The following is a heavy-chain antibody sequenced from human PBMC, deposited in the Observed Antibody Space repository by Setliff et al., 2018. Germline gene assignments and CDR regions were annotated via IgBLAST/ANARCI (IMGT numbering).Heavy chain of an antibody. D-gene: IGHD5-12*01. J-gene: IGHJ6*03. Sequence: SETLSLTCSVLGDSLSSGTQYWAWIRQPPGKGLGWIGNINYSGSTYYNPSLKSRVTMSVDASKNQVSLKVTSVTAEDTAVYYCAKVDIDYIMTRDNTWQYFFYMDVWGRGTTVTVSS. CDR1: GDSLSSGTQY. V-gene: IGHV4-39*01. CDR3: AKVDIDYIMTRDNTWQYFFYMDV. CDR2: INYSGST.